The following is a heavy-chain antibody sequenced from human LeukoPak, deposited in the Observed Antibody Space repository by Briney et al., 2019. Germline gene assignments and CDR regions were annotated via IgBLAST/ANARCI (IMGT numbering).Heavy chain of an antibody. V-gene: IGHV1-18*01. CDR2: ISAYNGNT. CDR1: GYTFTSYG. CDR3: ARVYELTDPDIVVVPAATYNWFDP. Sequence: GASVKVSCKASGYTFTSYGISWVRQAPGQGLEWMGWISAYNGNTNYAQKLQGRVTMTTDTSTSTAYMELRSLRSDDTAVYYCARVYELTDPDIVVVPAATYNWFDPWGQGTLVTVSS. D-gene: IGHD2-2*01. J-gene: IGHJ5*02.